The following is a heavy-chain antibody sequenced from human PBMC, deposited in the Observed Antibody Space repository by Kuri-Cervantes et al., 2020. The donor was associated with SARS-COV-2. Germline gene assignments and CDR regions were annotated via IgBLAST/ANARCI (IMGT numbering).Heavy chain of an antibody. J-gene: IGHJ5*02. V-gene: IGHV3-23*01. CDR2: IGGSGGNT. CDR3: AKAGGIEIPAATNWFDP. CDR1: GFPFSDYA. Sequence: LSLTCAVSGFPFSDYAMSWVRQAPGKGLEWVPGIGGSGGNTYYADSVKGRFTISRDNSKNTLYLQMTSLSAGDAAIYYCAKAGGIEIPAATNWFDPWGQGTLVTVSS. D-gene: IGHD2-2*01.